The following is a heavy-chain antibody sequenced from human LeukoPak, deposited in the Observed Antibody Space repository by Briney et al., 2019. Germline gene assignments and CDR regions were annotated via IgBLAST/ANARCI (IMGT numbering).Heavy chain of an antibody. J-gene: IGHJ5*02. CDR3: ARDSRSGWGNWFDP. V-gene: IGHV4-39*07. CDR1: GGSISSTICY. Sequence: SETLSLTCTVSGGSISSTICYWGWIRQPPGKGLEWIGSIYYRGSTYYNPSLKSRVAISVDTSKNQFSLKLSSVTAADTAVYYCARDSRSGWGNWFDPWGQGTLVTVSS. D-gene: IGHD6-19*01. CDR2: IYYRGST.